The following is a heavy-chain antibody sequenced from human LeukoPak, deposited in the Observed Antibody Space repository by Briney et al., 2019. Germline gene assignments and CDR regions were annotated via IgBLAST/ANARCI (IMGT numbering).Heavy chain of an antibody. CDR2: IKQDGSEK. D-gene: IGHD6-6*01. CDR1: GFTFGSYW. Sequence: GGSLRLSCAASGFTFGSYWMSWVRQAPGKGLEWVANIKQDGSEKYYVDSVKGRFTISRDNAKNSLYLQMNSLRAEDTAVYYCARDYGPFDVPLSIAARLRDYYYYYMDVWGKGTTVTVSS. V-gene: IGHV3-7*01. J-gene: IGHJ6*03. CDR3: ARDYGPFDVPLSIAARLRDYYYYYMDV.